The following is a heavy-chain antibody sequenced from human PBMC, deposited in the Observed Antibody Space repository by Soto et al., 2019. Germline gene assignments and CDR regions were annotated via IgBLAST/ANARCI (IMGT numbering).Heavy chain of an antibody. CDR1: GGSFSGYY. V-gene: IGHV4-34*01. D-gene: IGHD4-17*01. CDR2: INHSGST. Sequence: QVQLQQWGAGLLKPSETLSLTCAVYGGSFSGYYWSWIRQPPGKGLEGIGEINHSGSTNYNPSLESRVTTSVDTSRNQFSLKLSSVTAADAAVYYCARGYGDYPIGVDYWGQGTLVTVSS. CDR3: ARGYGDYPIGVDY. J-gene: IGHJ4*02.